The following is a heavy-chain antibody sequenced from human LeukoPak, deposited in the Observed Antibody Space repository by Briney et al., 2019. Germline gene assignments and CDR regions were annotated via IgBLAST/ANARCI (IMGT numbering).Heavy chain of an antibody. Sequence: PSETLSLTCTVSGVSLSSYYWSWLRQPAGKGLEWVGRIHTSGSTNNNPSLKRRVTMSVDTSKNQFSLTLSSVTAADTAVYYCARAVGSGSFQTYYYMDVWGKGTTVTISS. V-gene: IGHV4-4*07. J-gene: IGHJ6*03. CDR2: IHTSGST. D-gene: IGHD3-10*01. CDR3: ARAVGSGSFQTYYYMDV. CDR1: GVSLSSYY.